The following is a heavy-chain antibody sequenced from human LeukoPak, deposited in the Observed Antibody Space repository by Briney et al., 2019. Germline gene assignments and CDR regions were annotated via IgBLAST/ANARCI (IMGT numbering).Heavy chain of an antibody. CDR2: IYYSGST. J-gene: IGHJ4*02. CDR3: ARDFGGSSSAVDY. CDR1: GGSISSSSYY. D-gene: IGHD6-13*01. Sequence: ASETLSLTCTVSGGSISSSSYYWGWIRQPPGKGLEWIGSIYYSGSTYYHPSLTSRVSISVDTSKNQFSLKLSSVTAADTAVYYCARDFGGSSSAVDYWGQGTLVTVSS. V-gene: IGHV4-39*07.